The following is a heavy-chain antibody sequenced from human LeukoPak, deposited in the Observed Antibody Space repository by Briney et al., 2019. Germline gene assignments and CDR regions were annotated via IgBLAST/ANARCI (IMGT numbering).Heavy chain of an antibody. D-gene: IGHD2-21*02. CDR1: GYTFTGYY. J-gene: IGHJ4*02. V-gene: IGHV1-2*06. CDR3: ARGDFYGREQDY. CDR2: INPNSGGT. Sequence: ASVKVSCKASGYTFTGYYMHWVRQAPGQGLEWMGRINPNSGGTNYAQKFQGRVTMTRDTSISTAYMELSRLRSDDTAVYYCARGDFYGREQDYWGQETLVTVSS.